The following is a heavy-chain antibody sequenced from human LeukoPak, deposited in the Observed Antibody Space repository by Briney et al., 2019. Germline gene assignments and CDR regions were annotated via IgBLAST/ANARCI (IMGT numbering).Heavy chain of an antibody. CDR3: ARDRCGGNGATDY. CDR1: GGSISSGGYS. J-gene: IGHJ4*02. CDR2: IYHSGST. V-gene: IGHV4-30-2*01. D-gene: IGHD4-23*01. Sequence: PSETLSLTCAVSGGSISSGGYSWSWIRQPPGKGLEWIGYIYHSGSTYYNPSLKSRVTISVDRSKNQFSLKLSSVTAADTAVYYCARDRCGGNGATDYWGQGTLVTVSS.